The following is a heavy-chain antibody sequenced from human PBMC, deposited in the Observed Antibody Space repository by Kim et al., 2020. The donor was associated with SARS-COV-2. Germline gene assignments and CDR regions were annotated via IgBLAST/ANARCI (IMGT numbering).Heavy chain of an antibody. D-gene: IGHD3-10*01. J-gene: IGHJ5*02. CDR1: GFTFSSYA. V-gene: IGHV3-23*01. Sequence: GGSLRLSCAASGFTFSSYAMSWVRQAPGKGLEWVSAISGSGGSTYYADSVKGRFTISRDNSKNTLYLQMNSLRAEDTAVYYCAKDSYITMVRGVMGTFDPWGQGTLVTVSS. CDR3: AKDSYITMVRGVMGTFDP. CDR2: ISGSGGST.